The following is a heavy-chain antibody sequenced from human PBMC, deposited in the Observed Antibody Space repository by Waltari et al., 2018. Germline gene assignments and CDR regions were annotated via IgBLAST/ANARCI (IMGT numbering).Heavy chain of an antibody. J-gene: IGHJ4*02. CDR1: GFSTHSGHA. CDR2: IYHDGTT. Sequence: QVQLQESGPRLVTPSETQSLTCGVSGFSTHSGHAWGWIRQPPGQGRLWVGSIYHDGTTYDNPSLKCRVTRSVDTSKNQFSLRLTSVTAADTAVYFCARDGRDAFDYWGRGILVTVSS. CDR3: ARDGRDAFDY. V-gene: IGHV4-38-2*02.